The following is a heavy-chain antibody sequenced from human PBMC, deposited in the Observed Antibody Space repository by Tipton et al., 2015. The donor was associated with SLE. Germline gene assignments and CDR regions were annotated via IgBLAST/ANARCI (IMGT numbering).Heavy chain of an antibody. D-gene: IGHD2-15*01. CDR3: ARPASSGYCSGGNCYTQYYQH. Sequence: QLVQSGAEVKKPGESLRISCKGSGYTFTNYWITWVRQMPGKGLEWMGIIDPSDSYTYYSPTFQGHVTISADKSISTAYLQWSSLKASDTAVYYCARPASSGYCSGGNCYTQYYQHWGQGTLVTVSS. CDR1: GYTFTNYW. CDR2: IDPSDSYT. J-gene: IGHJ1*01. V-gene: IGHV5-10-1*01.